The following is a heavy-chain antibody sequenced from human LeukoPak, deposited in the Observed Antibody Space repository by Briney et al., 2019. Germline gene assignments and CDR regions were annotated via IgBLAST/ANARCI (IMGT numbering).Heavy chain of an antibody. CDR1: GFSLSTSGVG. Sequence: SGPTLVKPTQTLTLTCTFSGFSLSTSGVGVGWIRQPPGKALEWLALLDWNDDTSYRPPLKSRLTIPKNTSKNQVVLTMTNMDPVDTATYYCAPIAAMVTRRAFDIWGQRTMVTVSS. D-gene: IGHD5-18*01. CDR3: APIAAMVTRRAFDI. J-gene: IGHJ3*02. CDR2: LDWNDDT. V-gene: IGHV2-5*01.